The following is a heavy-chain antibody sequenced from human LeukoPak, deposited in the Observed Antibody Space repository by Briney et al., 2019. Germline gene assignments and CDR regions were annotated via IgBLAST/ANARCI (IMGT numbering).Heavy chain of an antibody. V-gene: IGHV3-53*01. Sequence: GGSLRLSCAASGFTVSSNFMSWVRQAPGKGLEWVSVIYSGGGTHYADSVRGRFTISRDNSGNTLYLQMNSLRAADTAVYYCATGSDFWTGLVNWGQGTLVTVSS. CDR2: IYSGGGT. CDR3: ATGSDFWTGLVN. J-gene: IGHJ4*02. D-gene: IGHD3/OR15-3a*01. CDR1: GFTVSSNF.